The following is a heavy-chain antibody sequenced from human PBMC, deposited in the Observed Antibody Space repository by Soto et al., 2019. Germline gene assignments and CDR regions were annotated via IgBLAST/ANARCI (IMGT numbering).Heavy chain of an antibody. D-gene: IGHD1-26*01. V-gene: IGHV3-23*01. CDR2: ISGSGVKT. Sequence: PGGSLRLSCAASGFTFDSYAMTWVRQAPGRGLEWVSTISGSGVKTDYADSVKGRFTVSRDNSKTTVYLQMNSLRAEDTAVYYCAKDLNGYSGSYSFPFLGSWGQGALVTVSS. J-gene: IGHJ4*02. CDR1: GFTFDSYA. CDR3: AKDLNGYSGSYSFPFLGS.